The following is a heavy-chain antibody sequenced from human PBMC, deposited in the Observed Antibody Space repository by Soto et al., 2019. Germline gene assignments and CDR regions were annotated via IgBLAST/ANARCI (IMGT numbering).Heavy chain of an antibody. Sequence: QVQLQESGPGLVKPSETLSLTCTVSGGSISSYYWSWIRQPPGKGLEWIGYIYYSGSTNYNPYLKSRVTISVDTSKNQFALKLSSVTAADTAVYYCARLWGWSVKYLGQGTLVTVSS. CDR3: ARLWGWSVKY. CDR2: IYYSGST. CDR1: GGSISSYY. V-gene: IGHV4-59*08. D-gene: IGHD3-16*01. J-gene: IGHJ4*02.